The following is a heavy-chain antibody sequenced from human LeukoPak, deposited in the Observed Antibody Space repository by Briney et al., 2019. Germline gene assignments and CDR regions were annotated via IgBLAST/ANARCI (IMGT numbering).Heavy chain of an antibody. Sequence: GVSLRLSCAASGFTFSGYWMSWVRQAPGKGLEWVANIKPDGSDKAYVDSVKGRFTISRDNTENSLYLQMSSLRAEDTAVYYCARAMTWGQGTLVSVSS. CDR1: GFTFSGYW. CDR2: IKPDGSDK. J-gene: IGHJ5*02. CDR3: ARAMT. V-gene: IGHV3-7*01.